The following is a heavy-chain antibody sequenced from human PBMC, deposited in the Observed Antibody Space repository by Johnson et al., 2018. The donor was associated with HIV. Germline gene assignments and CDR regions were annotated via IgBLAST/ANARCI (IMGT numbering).Heavy chain of an antibody. J-gene: IGHJ3*02. CDR2: ISSSGSTI. Sequence: QMQLVESGGGLVKPGGSLRLSCAASGFSFSDYYMTWIRQAPGKGLEWVSYISSSGSTIYYADSVKGRFTISRDNAKNSLYLQMNSLRAEDTAVYYCARVGQKLVPVPRGAFDIWGQGTMVTVSS. CDR1: GFSFSDYY. D-gene: IGHD6-6*01. V-gene: IGHV3-11*04. CDR3: ARVGQKLVPVPRGAFDI.